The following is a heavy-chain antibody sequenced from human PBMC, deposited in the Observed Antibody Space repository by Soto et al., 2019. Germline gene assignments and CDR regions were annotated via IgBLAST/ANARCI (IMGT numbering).Heavy chain of an antibody. Sequence: GGSLRLSCAASGFTFSSYSMNWVRQAPGKGLEWVSYISSSSSTIYYADSVKGRFTISRDNAKNSLYLQMNSLRDEDTAVYYCARGGIRGYADYYYGMDVWGQGTTVTVSS. J-gene: IGHJ6*02. CDR3: ARGGIRGYADYYYGMDV. V-gene: IGHV3-48*02. CDR1: GFTFSSYS. CDR2: ISSSSSTI. D-gene: IGHD3-10*01.